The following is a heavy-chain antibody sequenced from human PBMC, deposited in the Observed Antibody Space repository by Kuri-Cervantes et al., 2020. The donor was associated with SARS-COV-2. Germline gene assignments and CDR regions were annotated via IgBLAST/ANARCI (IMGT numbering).Heavy chain of an antibody. D-gene: IGHD5-18*01. Sequence: SETLSLTCAVYGGSFSGYYWSWIRQPPGKGLEWIGEINHSGSTNYNPSLKSRVTISVDTSKNQFSLKLSSVTAADTAVYYCARAFPRSYVGYWGQGTLVTGYS. CDR1: GGSFSGYY. J-gene: IGHJ4*02. V-gene: IGHV4-34*01. CDR3: ARAFPRSYVGY. CDR2: INHSGST.